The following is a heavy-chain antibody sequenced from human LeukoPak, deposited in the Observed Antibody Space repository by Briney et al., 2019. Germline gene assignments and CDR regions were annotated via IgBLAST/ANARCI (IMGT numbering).Heavy chain of an antibody. D-gene: IGHD3-10*01. Sequence: GGSLRLSCSASGFTFSSYAMHWVRQAPGKGLEYVSAISSNGGSTYYADSVKGRFTISRDNSKNTPYIQMSSLRAEDTAVYYCVKERGITMVRGVIGYYGMHVWGKGTTVTVSS. CDR1: GFTFSSYA. CDR3: VKERGITMVRGVIGYYGMHV. J-gene: IGHJ6*04. CDR2: ISSNGGST. V-gene: IGHV3-64D*06.